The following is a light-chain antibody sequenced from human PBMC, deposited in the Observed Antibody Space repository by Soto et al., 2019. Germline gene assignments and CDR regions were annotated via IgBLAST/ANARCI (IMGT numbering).Light chain of an antibody. CDR1: QDIRVD. CDR3: LQDYDFSYT. J-gene: IGKJ2*01. V-gene: IGKV1-6*01. CDR2: AAS. Sequence: AIQMTQSPPSLSASVGDRVTITCRASQDIRVDLGWLQQKPGNAPSLLIYAASTLHSGVPSRFTGSGSGTDFTLTINDLQPEDVATYFCLQDYDFSYTFGQGTKLEI.